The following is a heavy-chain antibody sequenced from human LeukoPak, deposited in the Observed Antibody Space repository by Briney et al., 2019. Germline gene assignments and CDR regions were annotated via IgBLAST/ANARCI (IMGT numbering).Heavy chain of an antibody. J-gene: IGHJ4*02. V-gene: IGHV4-38-2*02. CDR1: GYSISSGYY. CDR2: IYHSGST. Sequence: SETLSLTCTVSGYSISSGYYWGWIRQPPGKGLEWIGSIYHSGSTYYNPSLKSRVTISVDTSKNQFSLKLSSVTAADTAVYYCARGLRTSFDYWGQGTLVTVSS. CDR3: ARGLRTSFDY.